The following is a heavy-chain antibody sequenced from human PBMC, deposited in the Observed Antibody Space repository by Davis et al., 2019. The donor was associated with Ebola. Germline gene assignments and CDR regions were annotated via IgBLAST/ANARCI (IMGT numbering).Heavy chain of an antibody. CDR3: ARDRLTTERFTSSY. CDR1: GYTFTSYT. Sequence: ASVKVSCKPSGYTFTSYTISWVRQAPGQGLEWMGWISAYNGNTNYAQKLQGRVTMTTDTSTSTAYMELRSLRSDDTAVYYCARDRLTTERFTSSYWGQGTLVTVSS. J-gene: IGHJ4*02. V-gene: IGHV1-18*01. D-gene: IGHD1-1*01. CDR2: ISAYNGNT.